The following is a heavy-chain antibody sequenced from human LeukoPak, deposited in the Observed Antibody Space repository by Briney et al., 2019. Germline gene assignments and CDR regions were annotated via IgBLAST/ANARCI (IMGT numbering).Heavy chain of an antibody. CDR3: AKVGRIVVVTAIGY. V-gene: IGHV3-23*01. D-gene: IGHD2-21*02. Sequence: GGSLRLSCAASGFTFSSYGMSWVRQAPGKGLEWVSAISGSGGSTYYADSVKGRFTISRDNSKNTLYLQMNSLRAEDTAVYYCAKVGRIVVVTAIGYWGQGALVTVSS. CDR2: ISGSGGST. J-gene: IGHJ4*02. CDR1: GFTFSSYG.